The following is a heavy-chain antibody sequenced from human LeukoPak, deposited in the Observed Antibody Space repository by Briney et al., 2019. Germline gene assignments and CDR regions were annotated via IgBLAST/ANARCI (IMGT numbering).Heavy chain of an antibody. CDR2: IVGGGGTT. CDR3: AKEDNTVNWFDP. V-gene: IGHV3-23*01. Sequence: PGGSLRLSCAASGFTFSGYAMGWVRQAPGKGLEWVSAIVGGGGTTFYADSVKGRFTISRDNSKNTLYLQMNSLRAEDTAVYYCAKEDNTVNWFDPWGQGTLVTVSS. CDR1: GFTFSGYA. J-gene: IGHJ5*02. D-gene: IGHD4-17*01.